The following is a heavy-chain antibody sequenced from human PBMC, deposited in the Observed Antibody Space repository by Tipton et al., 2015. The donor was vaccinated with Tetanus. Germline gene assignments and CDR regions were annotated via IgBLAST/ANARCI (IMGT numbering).Heavy chain of an antibody. Sequence: QLVQSGAEVKKPGSSVKVSCKASGGTFSNYAISWVRQAPGHGLEWMGMIVPLFGSAYYAQKFQDRVTITADKSASTAYLDLRSLKSDDTAVYYCATVGAGLRRREGPLDSWGQGTMVTVSS. CDR1: GGTFSNYA. J-gene: IGHJ3*02. CDR3: ATVGAGLRRREGPLDS. V-gene: IGHV1-69*06. D-gene: IGHD1-1*01. CDR2: IVPLFGSA.